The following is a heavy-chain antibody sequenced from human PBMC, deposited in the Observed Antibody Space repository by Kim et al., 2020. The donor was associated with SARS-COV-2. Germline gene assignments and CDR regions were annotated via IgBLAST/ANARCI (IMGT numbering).Heavy chain of an antibody. CDR1: GFTLGDYA. Sequence: GGSLRLSCTASGFTLGDYAMSWVRQAPGKGLEWVGFIRSKAYGGTTEYAASVKGRFTISRDDSKSIAYLQMNSLKTEDTAVYYCTRAPHSSGWIYYFDYWGQGTLVTVSS. D-gene: IGHD6-19*01. J-gene: IGHJ4*02. V-gene: IGHV3-49*04. CDR2: IRSKAYGGTT. CDR3: TRAPHSSGWIYYFDY.